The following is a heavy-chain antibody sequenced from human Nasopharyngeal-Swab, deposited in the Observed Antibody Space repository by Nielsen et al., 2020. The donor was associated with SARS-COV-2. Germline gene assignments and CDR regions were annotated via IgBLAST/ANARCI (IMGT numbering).Heavy chain of an antibody. J-gene: IGHJ4*02. V-gene: IGHV4-34*01. D-gene: IGHD3-22*01. Sequence: WIRQPPGKGLEWIGEINHSGSTNYNPSLKSRVTISVDTSKNQFSLKLSSVTAADTAVYYCARRGYPATDYWGQGTLVTVPS. CDR2: INHSGST. CDR3: ARRGYPATDY.